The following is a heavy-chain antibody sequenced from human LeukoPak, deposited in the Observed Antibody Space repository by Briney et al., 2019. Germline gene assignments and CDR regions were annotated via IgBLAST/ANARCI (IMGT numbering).Heavy chain of an antibody. V-gene: IGHV3-20*01. CDR2: INWNGRST. D-gene: IGHD3-10*01. CDR3: ARDMDYGSGNRTHDY. Sequence: PGGSLRLSCAASGFTFDDYGMSWVRQAPGRGLEWVSGINWNGRSTGYADSVKGRFTISRDNAKNSLYLQMNSLRDEDTALYHCARDMDYGSGNRTHDYWGQGTLVAVSS. J-gene: IGHJ4*02. CDR1: GFTFDDYG.